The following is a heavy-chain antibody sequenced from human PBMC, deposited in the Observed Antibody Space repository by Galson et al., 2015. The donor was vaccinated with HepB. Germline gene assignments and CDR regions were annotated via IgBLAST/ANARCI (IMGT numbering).Heavy chain of an antibody. V-gene: IGHV3-30-3*01. Sequence: SLRLSCAASGFTFSSYAMHWVRQAPGKGLEWVAVISYDGSNKYYADSVKGRFTISRDNSKNTLYLQMNSLRAEDTAVYYCAKDPGPGHWGQGTLVTVSS. CDR2: ISYDGSNK. CDR1: GFTFSSYA. CDR3: AKDPGPGH. J-gene: IGHJ1*01.